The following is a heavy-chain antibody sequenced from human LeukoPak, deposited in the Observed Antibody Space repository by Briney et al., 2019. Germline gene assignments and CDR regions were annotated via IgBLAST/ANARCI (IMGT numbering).Heavy chain of an antibody. V-gene: IGHV3-21*01. CDR3: AELGITMIGGV. J-gene: IGHJ6*04. CDR2: ISTSSSYI. D-gene: IGHD3-10*02. Sequence: GGSLRLSCAASGFTFSSYGMSWVRQAPGKGLEWVSFISTSSSYIHYADSVKGRFTISRDNAKKSLYLQMNSLRAEDTAVYYCAELGITMIGGVWGKGTTVTISS. CDR1: GFTFSSYG.